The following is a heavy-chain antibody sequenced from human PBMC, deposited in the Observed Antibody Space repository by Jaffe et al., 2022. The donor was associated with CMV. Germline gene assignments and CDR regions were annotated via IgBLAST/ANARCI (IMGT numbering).Heavy chain of an antibody. J-gene: IGHJ6*03. Sequence: QVQLQQWGAGLLKPSETLSLTCAVYGGSFSGYYWSWIRQPPGKGLEWIGEINHSGSTNYNPSLKSRVTISVDTSKNQFSLKLSSVTAADTAVYYCASSSGWYWRYYYMDVWGKGTTVTVSS. D-gene: IGHD6-19*01. CDR2: INHSGST. V-gene: IGHV4-34*01. CDR3: ASSSGWYWRYYYMDV. CDR1: GGSFSGYY.